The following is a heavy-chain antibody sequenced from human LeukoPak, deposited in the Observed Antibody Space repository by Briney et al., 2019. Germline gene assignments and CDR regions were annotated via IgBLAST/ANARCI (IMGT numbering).Heavy chain of an antibody. CDR1: GLTFSSYS. J-gene: IGHJ5*02. CDR2: ISSSSSYI. CDR3: ARDRPSHWFDP. V-gene: IGHV3-21*01. Sequence: PGGSLRLSCAASGLTFSSYSMNWVRQAPGKGLEWVSSISSSSSYIYYADSVKGRFTISRDNAKNSLYLQMNSLRAEDTAVYYCARDRPSHWFDPWGQGTLVTVSS.